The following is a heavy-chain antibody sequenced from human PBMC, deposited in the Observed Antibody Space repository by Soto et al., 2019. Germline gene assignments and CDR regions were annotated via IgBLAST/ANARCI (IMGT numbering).Heavy chain of an antibody. D-gene: IGHD3-10*01. CDR3: AREPAHRGASGRTLPPENFDS. CDR2: IIPFLGTT. CDR1: GGIFITSG. J-gene: IGHJ4*02. V-gene: IGHV1-69*06. Sequence: QVQLVQSGAEVKMPGSSVKVSCKTSGGIFITSGLSWVRQAPGQGLEWMGGIIPFLGTTNHAQKFQGRVTITADRSTSTVYLELSDLTFEDTATYYCAREPAHRGASGRTLPPENFDSWGQGTLVTVSS.